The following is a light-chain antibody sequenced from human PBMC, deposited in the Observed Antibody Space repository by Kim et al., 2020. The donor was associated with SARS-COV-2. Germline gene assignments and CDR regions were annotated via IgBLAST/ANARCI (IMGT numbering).Light chain of an antibody. J-gene: IGKJ2*01. Sequence: DIQLTQSPSFLSASVGDRVTITCRASQGISSYLAWYQQKPGKAPKLLIYAASTLQSGVPSRFSGSGSGTEFTLTISSLHPEDFATYYCQQLNSYPRTFGQGTKLEI. V-gene: IGKV1-9*01. CDR1: QGISSY. CDR3: QQLNSYPRT. CDR2: AAS.